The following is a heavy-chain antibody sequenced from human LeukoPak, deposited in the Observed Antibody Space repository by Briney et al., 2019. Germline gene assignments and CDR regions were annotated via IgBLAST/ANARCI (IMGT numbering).Heavy chain of an antibody. Sequence: TGGSLRLSCAASGFSFSSYSMNWVRQAPGKGLEWVSSITTSSSYIYYADSVKGRFTISRDNAKNSLFLQMNSLRAEDTAVYYXXTDLIHYYASGAKTWGQGTLVTVSS. J-gene: IGHJ5*02. CDR2: ITTSSSYI. CDR3: XTDLIHYYASGAKT. V-gene: IGHV3-21*01. CDR1: GFSFSSYS. D-gene: IGHD3-10*01.